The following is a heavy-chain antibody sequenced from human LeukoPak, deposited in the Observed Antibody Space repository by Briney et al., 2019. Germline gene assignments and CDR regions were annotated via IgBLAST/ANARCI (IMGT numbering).Heavy chain of an antibody. J-gene: IGHJ4*02. V-gene: IGHV3-9*01. D-gene: IGHD2/OR15-2a*01. CDR2: ISWNSGSI. Sequence: GGSLRLSCAASGFTFDDYAMHWVRQAPGKGLEWVSGISWNSGSIGYADSVKGRFIISRDNAKNSLYLQMKSLRAEDTASYFCAKASHGDFLSDAYFDYWGQGTLVTVSS. CDR1: GFTFDDYA. CDR3: AKASHGDFLSDAYFDY.